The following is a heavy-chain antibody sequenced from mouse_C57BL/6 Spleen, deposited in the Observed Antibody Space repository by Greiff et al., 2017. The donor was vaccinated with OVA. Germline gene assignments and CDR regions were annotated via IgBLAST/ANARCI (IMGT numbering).Heavy chain of an antibody. V-gene: IGHV1-69*01. CDR2: IDPSDSYT. D-gene: IGHD4-1*01. Sequence: QVQLQQPGAELVMPGASVKLSCKASGYTFTSYWMHWVKQRPGQGLEWIGEIDPSDSYTNYNQKFKGKSTLTVDKSSSTAYMQLSSLTSEDSAVNDGARRLGRYFDGWGTGTTVTVAS. CDR1: GYTFTSYW. CDR3: ARRLGRYFDG. J-gene: IGHJ1*03.